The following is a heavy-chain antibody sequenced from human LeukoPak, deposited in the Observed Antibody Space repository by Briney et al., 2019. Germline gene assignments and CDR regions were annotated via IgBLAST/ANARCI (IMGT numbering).Heavy chain of an antibody. CDR3: ARDRFRVVSIVATITELFDY. CDR2: ISYDGSNK. V-gene: IGHV3-30*07. CDR1: GFTFSSYA. Sequence: PGRSLRLSCAASGFTFSSYAMHWVRQAPGKGLEWVAVISYDGSNKYYADSVKGRFTISRDNSKNTLYLQMNSLRAEDTAVYYCARDRFRVVSIVATITELFDYWGQGTLVTVSS. D-gene: IGHD5-12*01. J-gene: IGHJ4*02.